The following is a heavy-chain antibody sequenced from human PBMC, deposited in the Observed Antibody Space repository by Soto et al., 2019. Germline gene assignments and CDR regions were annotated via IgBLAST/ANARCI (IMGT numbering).Heavy chain of an antibody. D-gene: IGHD1-26*01. Sequence: QVQLQESGPGLVKPSQTLSLTCTVSDGYISSGGYNWSWIRQHPVKGLEWIGYLDYSASTYYNPSLKSRVTISVDTSKNQSAPKLSSVTAADTAGYYCARGKLRSCVARGGQGSAVTFSS. J-gene: IGHJ4*02. CDR3: ARGKLRSCVAR. CDR2: LDYSAST. CDR1: DGYISSGGYN. V-gene: IGHV4-31*03.